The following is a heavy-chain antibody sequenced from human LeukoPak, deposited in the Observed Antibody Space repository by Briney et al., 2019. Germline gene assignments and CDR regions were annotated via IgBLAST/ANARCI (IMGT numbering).Heavy chain of an antibody. CDR2: IKEDGSER. CDR3: ARGGYYPDY. CDR1: GLSFTKSW. D-gene: IGHD2-15*01. Sequence: PGGSLRLSCAASGLSFTKSWMSWVRQAPGKGLEWVARIKEDGSERYHVDSVRGRFTISRDNAKNSVYLQMNSLRDEDTALYYCARGGYYPDYWGQGTLVTVSS. V-gene: IGHV3-7*01. J-gene: IGHJ4*02.